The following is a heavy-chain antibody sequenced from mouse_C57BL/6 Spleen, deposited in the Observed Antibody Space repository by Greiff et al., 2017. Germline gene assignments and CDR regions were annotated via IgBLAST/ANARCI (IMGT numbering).Heavy chain of an antibody. CDR2: INPSTGGT. CDR1: GYSFTGYY. J-gene: IGHJ3*01. V-gene: IGHV1-42*01. Sequence: EVQLQQSGPELVKPGASVKISCKASGYSFTGYYMNWVKQSPEKSLEWIGEINPSTGGTTYNQKFKAKATLTVDKSSSTAYMQLKSLTSEDSAVYYCARSDWVAYWGQGTLVTVSA. CDR3: ARSDWVAY.